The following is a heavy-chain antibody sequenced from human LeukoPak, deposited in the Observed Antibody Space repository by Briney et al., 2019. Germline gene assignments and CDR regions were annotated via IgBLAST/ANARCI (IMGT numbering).Heavy chain of an antibody. J-gene: IGHJ3*02. CDR1: GGSISSYY. CDR3: ARRPPRGAFDI. Sequence: SETLSLTCTVSGGSISSYYWSWIRQPPGKGLDWIGYIYYSGSTNYNPSLKSRVTISVDTSKNQFSLKLSSVTAADTAVYYCARRPPRGAFDIRGQGTMVTVSS. CDR2: IYYSGST. V-gene: IGHV4-59*08.